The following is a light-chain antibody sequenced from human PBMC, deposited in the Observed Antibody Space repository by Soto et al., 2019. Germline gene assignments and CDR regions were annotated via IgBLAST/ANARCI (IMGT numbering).Light chain of an antibody. CDR1: SSDVGGCNY. CDR2: DVS. Sequence: QSVLPQPASVSGSPGQSITISCTGTSSDVGGCNYVSWYQQHPGKAPKLMIYDVSNRPSGVSNRFSGSKSGNTASLTISGLQAEDEADYYCSSYTSSSPYVFGTGTKVTVL. V-gene: IGLV2-14*01. CDR3: SSYTSSSPYV. J-gene: IGLJ1*01.